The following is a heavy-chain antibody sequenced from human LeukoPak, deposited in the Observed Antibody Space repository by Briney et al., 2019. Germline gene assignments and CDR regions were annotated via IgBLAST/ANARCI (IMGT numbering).Heavy chain of an antibody. D-gene: IGHD3-22*01. CDR2: VKSKIEGGTT. CDR1: GFPFSNAW. V-gene: IGHV3-15*01. J-gene: IGHJ4*02. CDR3: TTVSGVWLLHY. Sequence: GGSLRLSCAASGFPFSNAWLSWVRQAPGKGLEYIGRVKSKIEGGTTDYAGPVKDRFTISRDDSKNTLYLQMNSLTTEDTAVYYCTTVSGVWLLHYWGQGTLVTVSS.